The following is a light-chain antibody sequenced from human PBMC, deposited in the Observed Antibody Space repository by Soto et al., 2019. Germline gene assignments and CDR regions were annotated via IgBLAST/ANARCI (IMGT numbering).Light chain of an antibody. Sequence: IQMTQSPSTLSGSVGDRVTITCRASQTISSWSAWYQQKPGKAPKLLIYKASTLKSGVPSRFSGSGSGTEFTLTISSLQPDDFATYYCPQLNSYPRTFGQRTKVDI. CDR1: QTISSW. J-gene: IGKJ1*01. CDR2: KAS. V-gene: IGKV1-5*03. CDR3: PQLNSYPRT.